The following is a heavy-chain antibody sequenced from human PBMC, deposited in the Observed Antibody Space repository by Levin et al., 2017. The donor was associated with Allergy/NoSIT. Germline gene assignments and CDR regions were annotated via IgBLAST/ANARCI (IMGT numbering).Heavy chain of an antibody. CDR2: IRNKANRYTT. CDR1: GFTFSDHY. D-gene: IGHD1-1*01. CDR3: TRRRHTHGIDY. J-gene: IGHJ4*02. V-gene: IGHV3-72*01. Sequence: GGSLRLSCAASGFTFSDHYMDWVRQAPGKGLEWVGRIRNKANRYTTEYAASVKGRFSISRDDSENSLYLQLNSLRIEDTAVYYCTRRRHTHGIDYWGQRTLVTVSS.